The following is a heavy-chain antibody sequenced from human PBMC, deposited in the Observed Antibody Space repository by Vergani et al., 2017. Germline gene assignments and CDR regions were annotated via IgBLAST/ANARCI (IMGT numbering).Heavy chain of an antibody. CDR1: GFTFSSYA. CDR3: ASPYPYYYSSGSYYDAFDI. D-gene: IGHD3-10*01. Sequence: EVQLLESGGGLVQPGGSLRLSCAASGFTFSSYAMSWVRQAPGKGLEWVSAISGSGGSTYYADSVKGRFTISSDNSKNTLYLQMNSLRAEDTAVYYCASPYPYYYSSGSYYDAFDIWGQGTMVTVSS. J-gene: IGHJ3*02. V-gene: IGHV3-23*01. CDR2: ISGSGGST.